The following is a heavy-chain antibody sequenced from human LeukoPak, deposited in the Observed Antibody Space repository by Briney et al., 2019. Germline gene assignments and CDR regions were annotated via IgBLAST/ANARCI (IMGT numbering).Heavy chain of an antibody. V-gene: IGHV3-7*04. CDR3: ARYRWELLY. D-gene: IGHD1-26*01. CDR1: GFTFSTYW. J-gene: IGHJ4*02. Sequence: GGSLRLSCAASGFTFSTYWMTWVRQAPGKGLEWVANIKEDGSEKYYVDSVKGRFTISRDNAKNSLYLQMNSLRAEDTAVYYCARYRWELLYWGQGTLVPVSS. CDR2: IKEDGSEK.